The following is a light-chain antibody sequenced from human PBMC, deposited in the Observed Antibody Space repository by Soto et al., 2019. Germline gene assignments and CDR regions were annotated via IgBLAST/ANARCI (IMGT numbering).Light chain of an antibody. CDR1: SSDVGGYNY. Sequence: QSALTQTPSASGSPGQSVTISCNVTSSDVGGYNYVSWYQQHPGKAPKLMIYEVSKRPSGVPDRFSGSKSGNTASLTVSGLQAEDEADYYCSSYAGSTYVFGTGTKVTVL. CDR2: EVS. V-gene: IGLV2-8*01. CDR3: SSYAGSTYV. J-gene: IGLJ1*01.